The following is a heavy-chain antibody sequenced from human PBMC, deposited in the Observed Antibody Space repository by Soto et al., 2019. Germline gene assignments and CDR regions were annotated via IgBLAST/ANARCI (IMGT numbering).Heavy chain of an antibody. Sequence: GGSQRLFCSASGFTFSRYAMHRVRQAPGKGLEYVSANISNGASTYYADSVKGRFTITRDNSNNTLYLQMSRLRAQDTAVYYCVKDPGSCAFDIFSQAPMVTVSS. CDR3: VKDPGSCAFDI. V-gene: IGHV3-64D*06. CDR2: NISNGAST. D-gene: IGHD1-26*01. J-gene: IGHJ3*02. CDR1: GFTFSRYA.